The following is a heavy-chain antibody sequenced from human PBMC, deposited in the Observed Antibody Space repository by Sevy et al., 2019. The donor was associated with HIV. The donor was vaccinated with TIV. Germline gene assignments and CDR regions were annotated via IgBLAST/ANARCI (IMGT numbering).Heavy chain of an antibody. CDR3: ATLDFWSDYPLYGMDV. CDR1: GYTLSKLS. D-gene: IGHD3-3*01. V-gene: IGHV1-24*01. J-gene: IGHJ6*02. CDR2: FDPDDGET. Sequence: ASVKVSCMVSGYTLSKLSMHWVRQAPGKGPEWMGGFDPDDGETIYALKFQGRVTMTEDTSTDTAYMELSSPRSEDTAVYYCATLDFWSDYPLYGMDVWGQGTTVTVSS.